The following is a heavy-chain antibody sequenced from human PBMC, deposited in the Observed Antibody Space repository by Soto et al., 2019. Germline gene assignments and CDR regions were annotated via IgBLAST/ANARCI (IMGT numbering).Heavy chain of an antibody. CDR3: AGSNHYETSGYLRH. Sequence: QVQLVQSGAEVRKPGSSVKVSCKASGGTLNIYAISWVRQARGQGLEWMGGINPIFATPNTAQKFLDRVTLTADESTNTAFMEPRSLRPDDTAVYYCAGSNHYETSGYLRHWGQGTLVSVSS. V-gene: IGHV1-69*12. D-gene: IGHD3-22*01. CDR2: INPIFATP. CDR1: GGTLNIYA. J-gene: IGHJ4*02.